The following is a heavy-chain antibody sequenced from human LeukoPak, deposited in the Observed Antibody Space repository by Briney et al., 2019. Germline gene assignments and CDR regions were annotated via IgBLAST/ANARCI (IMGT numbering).Heavy chain of an antibody. CDR2: ISYDGSNQ. V-gene: IGHV3-30-3*01. D-gene: IGHD4/OR15-4a*01. CDR3: ARDDCGANCYALIDY. J-gene: IGHJ4*02. Sequence: PGGSLRLSCAASGFTFSNYAMHWVRQAPGKGLEWAAVISYDGSNQYYADSVKGRFTISRDNSKNTVYLQMTGLRAEDTAVYYCARDDCGANCYALIDYWGQGTLVTVSS. CDR1: GFTFSNYA.